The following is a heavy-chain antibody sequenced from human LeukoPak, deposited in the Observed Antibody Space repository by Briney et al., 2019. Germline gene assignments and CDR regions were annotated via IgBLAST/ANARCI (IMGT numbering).Heavy chain of an antibody. J-gene: IGHJ4*02. CDR2: IKQDGNEK. CDR1: GFTFTNYW. CDR3: ARGTSAPGRYFDFDY. Sequence: GGSLRLSCAASGFTFTNYWMSWVRQAPGKGLEWLANIKQDGNEKYYVDSVKGRFTISRDNAKNSLYLQMNSLRAEDTAVYYCARGTSAPGRYFDFDYWGQGTLVTVSS. D-gene: IGHD3-9*01. V-gene: IGHV3-7*01.